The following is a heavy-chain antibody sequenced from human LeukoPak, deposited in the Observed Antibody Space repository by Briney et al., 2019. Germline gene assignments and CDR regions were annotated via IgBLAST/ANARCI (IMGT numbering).Heavy chain of an antibody. CDR2: ISYDGSNK. J-gene: IGHJ5*02. CDR3: ARDRGGYDLFNWFDP. Sequence: GGSLRLSCAASGFTFSSYAMHWVRQAPGKGLEWVAVISYDGSNKYYADSVKGRFTISRDNSKNTLYLQMNSLRAEDTAVYYCARDRGGYDLFNWFDPWGQGTLVTVSS. D-gene: IGHD5-12*01. V-gene: IGHV3-30*04. CDR1: GFTFSSYA.